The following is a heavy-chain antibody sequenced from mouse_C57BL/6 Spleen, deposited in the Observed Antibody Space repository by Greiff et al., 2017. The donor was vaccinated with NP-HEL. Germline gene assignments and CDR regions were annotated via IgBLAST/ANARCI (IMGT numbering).Heavy chain of an antibody. D-gene: IGHD1-1*01. CDR2: INPGSGGT. V-gene: IGHV1-54*01. J-gene: IGHJ4*01. CDR1: GYAFTNYL. CDR3: ARRGSSSLYYAMDY. Sequence: QVQLKQSGAELVRPGTSVKVSCKASGYAFTNYLIEWVKQRPGQGLEWIGVINPGSGGTNYNEKFKGKATLTADKSSSTAYMQLSSLTSEDSAVYFCARRGSSSLYYAMDYWGQGTSVTVSS.